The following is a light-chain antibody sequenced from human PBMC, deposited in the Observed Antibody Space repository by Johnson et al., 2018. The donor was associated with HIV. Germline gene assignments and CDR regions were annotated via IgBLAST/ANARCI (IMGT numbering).Light chain of an antibody. CDR2: DNN. CDR1: SSNIGNNY. J-gene: IGLJ1*01. CDR3: GTWDSSLSAGV. V-gene: IGLV1-51*01. Sequence: QSLLTQPPSVSAAPGREVTISCSGSSSNIGNNYVSWYQQLPGTAPKLLIYDNNKRPSGIPDRISGSKSGTSATLGITGLQTGDEADYYCGTWDSSLSAGVFGTGTTVIDL.